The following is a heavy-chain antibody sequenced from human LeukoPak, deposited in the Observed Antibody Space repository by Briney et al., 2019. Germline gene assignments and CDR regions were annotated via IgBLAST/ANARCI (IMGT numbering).Heavy chain of an antibody. CDR3: AAVDTAMVTHLGY. CDR1: GYTFTGYY. Sequence: ASVTVSCKASGYTFTGYYMHWVRQAPGQGLEWMGWINPNSGGTNYAQKFQGRVTMTRDTSISTAYMELSRLRSDDTAVYYCAAVDTAMVTHLGYWGQGTLVTVSS. D-gene: IGHD5-18*01. V-gene: IGHV1-2*02. CDR2: INPNSGGT. J-gene: IGHJ4*02.